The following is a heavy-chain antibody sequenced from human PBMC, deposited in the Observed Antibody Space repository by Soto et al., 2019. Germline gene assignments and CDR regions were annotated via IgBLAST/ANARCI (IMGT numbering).Heavy chain of an antibody. D-gene: IGHD6-19*01. CDR1: GYTLTELS. Sequence: ASVKVSCTVSGYTLTELSMHWVRQAPGKGLEWMGGFDPEDGETIYAQKLQGRVTMTEDTSTDTAYMELSSLRSEDTAVYYCATKPSSIAVADNWGQGTLVTVSS. J-gene: IGHJ4*02. CDR3: ATKPSSIAVADN. CDR2: FDPEDGET. V-gene: IGHV1-24*01.